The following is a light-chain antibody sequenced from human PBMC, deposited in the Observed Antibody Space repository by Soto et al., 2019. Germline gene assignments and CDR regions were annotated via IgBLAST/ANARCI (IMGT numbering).Light chain of an antibody. V-gene: IGKV3D-15*01. Sequence: EIVMTQSPATLSVSPGERATLSCRASQSISNNLDWYQQKPGQAPRLLIYDASTRATGTPARFSGSGSGTKFTLSISSLQSEDFAVYYCQQYNNWPITFGQGTRLEI. CDR1: QSISNN. CDR2: DAS. CDR3: QQYNNWPIT. J-gene: IGKJ5*01.